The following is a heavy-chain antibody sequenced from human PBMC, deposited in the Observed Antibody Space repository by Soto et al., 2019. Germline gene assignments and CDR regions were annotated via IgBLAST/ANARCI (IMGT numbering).Heavy chain of an antibody. J-gene: IGHJ4*02. D-gene: IGHD6-6*01. CDR2: ISYDGSNK. CDR3: ARTSIAALFDY. Sequence: GGSLRLSCAASGFTFSGYAMHWVRQAPGKGLEWVAVISYDGSNKYYADSVKGRFTISRDNSKNTLYLQMNSLRAEDTAVYYCARTSIAALFDYWGQGTLVTVSS. CDR1: GFTFSGYA. V-gene: IGHV3-30-3*01.